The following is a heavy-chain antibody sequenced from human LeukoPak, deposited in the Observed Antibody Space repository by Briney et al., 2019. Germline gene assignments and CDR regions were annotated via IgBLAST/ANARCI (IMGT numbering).Heavy chain of an antibody. V-gene: IGHV4-34*01. CDR2: INHSGST. CDR3: ARGLGGDGYYYGMDV. Sequence: SETLSLTCAGYGGSFSGYYWSWIRQPPGKGLEGIGEINHSGSTNYNPSLKSRVTISVDTSKNQFSLKLSSVTAADTAVYYCARGLGGDGYYYGMDVWGQGTTVTVSS. CDR1: GGSFSGYY. J-gene: IGHJ6*02. D-gene: IGHD3-16*01.